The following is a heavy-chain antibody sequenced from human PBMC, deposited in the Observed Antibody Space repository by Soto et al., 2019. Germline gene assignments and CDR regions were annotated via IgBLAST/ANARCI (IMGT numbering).Heavy chain of an antibody. CDR2: IYHSGST. D-gene: IGHD2-8*01. V-gene: IGHV4-31*03. CDR3: ARDVRPAHTNWFDP. Sequence: SETLSLTCIVSGGSISSGDYYWSWVRQHPGKGLEWIGYIYHSGSTYYNPSLKSRVTISVDTSKNQFSLKLSSVTAADTAVYYCARDVRPAHTNWFDPWGQGTLVTVSS. CDR1: GGSISSGDYY. J-gene: IGHJ5*02.